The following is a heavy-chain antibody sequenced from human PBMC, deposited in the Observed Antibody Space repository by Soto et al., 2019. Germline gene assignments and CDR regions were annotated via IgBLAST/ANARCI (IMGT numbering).Heavy chain of an antibody. Sequence: GASVKVSCKASGGTFSSFAFTWVRQAPGQGLEWMGGVIPLFGPPTYSQNFQGRVTITAVASTGTVYMELSSLTSDDTALYFCARAHYYYDSSGYFHYWGQGSLVTVSS. CDR1: GGTFSSFA. V-gene: IGHV1-69*13. CDR2: VIPLFGPP. J-gene: IGHJ4*02. CDR3: ARAHYYYDSSGYFHY. D-gene: IGHD3-22*01.